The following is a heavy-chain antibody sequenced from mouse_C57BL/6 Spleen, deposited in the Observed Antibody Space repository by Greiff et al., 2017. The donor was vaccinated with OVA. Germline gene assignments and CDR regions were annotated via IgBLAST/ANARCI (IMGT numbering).Heavy chain of an antibody. CDR2: INPYTGGT. Sequence: EVQLQQSGPVLVKPGASVKMSCTASGYTFTDYYMNWVKQSHGKSLEWIGVINPYTGGTSYNQKFKGKATLTVDKSSSTAYMELNSLTSEDSAVYYCARRDYSNYDYFDYWGQDTTLTVSA. D-gene: IGHD2-5*01. V-gene: IGHV1-19*01. CDR3: ARRDYSNYDYFDY. CDR1: GYTFTDYY. J-gene: IGHJ2*01.